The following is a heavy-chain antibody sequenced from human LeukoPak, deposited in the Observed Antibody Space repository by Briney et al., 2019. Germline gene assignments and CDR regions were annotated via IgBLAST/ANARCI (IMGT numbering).Heavy chain of an antibody. J-gene: IGHJ5*02. Sequence: SETLSLTCTVSGGSISSYYWSWIRQPPGKGLEWIGYIYYGGSTNYNPSLKSRVTISVDTSKNQFSLKLSSVTAADTAVYYCARGSRSWFDPWGQGTLVTVSS. CDR1: GGSISSYY. CDR3: ARGSRSWFDP. CDR2: IYYGGST. V-gene: IGHV4-59*01.